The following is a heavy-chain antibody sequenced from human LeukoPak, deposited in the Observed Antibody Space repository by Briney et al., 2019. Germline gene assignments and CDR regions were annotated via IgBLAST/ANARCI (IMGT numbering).Heavy chain of an antibody. CDR1: GFTFSSYA. V-gene: IGHV3-30-3*01. CDR2: ISYDGSNK. J-gene: IGHJ6*03. Sequence: GGSLRLSCAASGFTFSSYAMHGVRQAPGKGLEWVAVISYDGSNKYYADSVKGRFTISRDNSKNTLYLQMNSLRAEDTAVYYCARDPSAVGYYYYMDVWGKGTTVTVSS. CDR3: ARDPSAVGYYYYMDV.